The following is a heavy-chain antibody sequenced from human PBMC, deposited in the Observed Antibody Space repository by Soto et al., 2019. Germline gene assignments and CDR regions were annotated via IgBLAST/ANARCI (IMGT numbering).Heavy chain of an antibody. J-gene: IGHJ6*02. V-gene: IGHV1-2*02. CDR3: ARNMDYYYGPGSGNGHGF. CDR2: INTKFGDT. D-gene: IGHD3-10*01. CDR1: GYTFTAYY. Sequence: QVHLVQSGAEVKKPGASVKVSCKTSGYTFTAYYIHWVRQAPGQGLEWMGWINTKFGDTTYAQDFQGRVSMTRDMSISTVYMELSRLTSDDTAIYYCARNMDYYYGPGSGNGHGFWGQGTTVTVFS.